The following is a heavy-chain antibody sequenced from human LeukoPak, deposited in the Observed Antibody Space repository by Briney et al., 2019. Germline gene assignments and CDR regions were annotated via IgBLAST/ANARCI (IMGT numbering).Heavy chain of an antibody. J-gene: IGHJ4*02. Sequence: GGSLRLSCAASGFTFDDYAMHWVRQAPGKGLEWVSGISWNSGSIGYADSVKGRFTISRDNSKNTLYLQMNSLRAEDTAVYYCAKALVSGVPAEFDYWGQGTLVTVSS. CDR3: AKALVSGVPAEFDY. V-gene: IGHV3-9*01. D-gene: IGHD2-2*01. CDR2: ISWNSGSI. CDR1: GFTFDDYA.